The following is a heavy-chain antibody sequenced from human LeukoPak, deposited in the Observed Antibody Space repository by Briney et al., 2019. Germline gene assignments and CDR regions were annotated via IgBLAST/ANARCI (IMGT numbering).Heavy chain of an antibody. CDR1: GITFSSYA. D-gene: IGHD6-19*01. V-gene: IGHV3-64*01. CDR2: ISSNGGNT. CDR3: ARIRGGWYFDY. J-gene: IGHJ4*02. Sequence: GGSLRLSCAASGITFSSYAMHWVRQAPGKGLEYVSSISSNGGNTYYANSVKGRFTISRDNSKNTLYLQMGSLRAEDMAVYYCARIRGGWYFDYWGQGTLVTVSS.